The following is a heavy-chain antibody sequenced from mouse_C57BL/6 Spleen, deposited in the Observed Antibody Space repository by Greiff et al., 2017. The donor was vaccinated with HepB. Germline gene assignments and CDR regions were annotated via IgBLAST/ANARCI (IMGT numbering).Heavy chain of an antibody. CDR2: IYPSDSET. V-gene: IGHV1-61*01. CDR3: ARGKGAYYRTTGDY. CDR1: GYTFTSYW. Sequence: QVQLQQPGAELVRPGSSVKLSCKASGYTFTSYWMDWVKQRPGQGLEWIGNIYPSDSETNYNQKFKDKATLTVDKSSSTAYMQLSSLTSEDSAVYYCARGKGAYYRTTGDYWGQGTTLTVSS. J-gene: IGHJ2*01. D-gene: IGHD2-12*01.